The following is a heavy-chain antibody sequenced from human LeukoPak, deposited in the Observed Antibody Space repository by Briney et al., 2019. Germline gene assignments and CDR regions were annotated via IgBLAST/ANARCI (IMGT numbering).Heavy chain of an antibody. CDR3: ARHWSQHLGWAHYFDS. Sequence: SETLSLTCAVSGDTISSGPFYWGWIRQAPGKGLEWIGSSYYGETSFIRPSLKSRLTISIDTSKNQISLRLTSVTAADTAVYYCARHWSQHLGWAHYFDSWGQGTLVTVSS. D-gene: IGHD3-16*01. CDR2: SYYGETS. CDR1: GDTISSGPFY. J-gene: IGHJ4*02. V-gene: IGHV4-39*01.